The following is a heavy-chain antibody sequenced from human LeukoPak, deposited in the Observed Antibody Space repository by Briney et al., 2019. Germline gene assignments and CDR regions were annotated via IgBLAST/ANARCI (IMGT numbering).Heavy chain of an antibody. V-gene: IGHV1-46*01. Sequence: ASVKVSCKASGYTFSIYYVHWVRQAPGQGLEWMGIINPGGDSTNYAEKFQGRLTMTRDMSTNTLYMELSSLRSEDTAVYYCARGSGWPHPFFDNWGQGNLVTVSS. CDR1: GYTFSIYY. CDR2: INPGGDST. J-gene: IGHJ4*02. D-gene: IGHD6-19*01. CDR3: ARGSGWPHPFFDN.